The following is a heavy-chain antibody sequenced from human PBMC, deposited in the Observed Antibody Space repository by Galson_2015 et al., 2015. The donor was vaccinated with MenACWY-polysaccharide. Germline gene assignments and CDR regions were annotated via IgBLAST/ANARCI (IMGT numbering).Heavy chain of an antibody. CDR1: GGSISNYS. CDR3: ARAIAVAGQRRDFDL. CDR2: INYSGST. D-gene: IGHD6-19*01. J-gene: IGHJ2*01. Sequence: ETLSLTCTVSGGSISNYSWNWIRQPPGKGLEWVGCINYSGSTNHNPSLKSRVTMSVDTSKNQFSLNLTSVTDAATAVYYCARAIAVAGQRRDFDLWGRGTLVTVSS. V-gene: IGHV4-59*01.